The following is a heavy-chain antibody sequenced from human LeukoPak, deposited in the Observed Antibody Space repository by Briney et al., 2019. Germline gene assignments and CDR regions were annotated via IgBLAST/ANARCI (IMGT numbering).Heavy chain of an antibody. V-gene: IGHV4-34*01. J-gene: IGHJ4*02. CDR3: ARGPPGSSWYDY. CDR1: GGSFSGYY. CDR2: INHSGST. D-gene: IGHD6-13*01. Sequence: SETLSLTCAVYGGSFSGYYWSWIRQPPGKGLEWIGEINHSGSTNYNPSLKSRATISVDTSKNQFSLKLSSVTAADTAVYYCARGPPGSSWYDYWGQGTLVTVSS.